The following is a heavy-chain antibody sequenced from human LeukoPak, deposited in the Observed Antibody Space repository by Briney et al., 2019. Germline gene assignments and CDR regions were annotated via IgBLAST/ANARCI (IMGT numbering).Heavy chain of an antibody. CDR1: GGSFSGYY. D-gene: IGHD2-15*01. V-gene: IGHV4-34*01. CDR3: ARDCSGGSCYGAFDI. CDR2: INHSGST. J-gene: IGHJ3*02. Sequence: SETLSLTCAVYGGSFSGYYWSWIRQPPGKGLEWIGEINHSGSTNYNPSLKSRVTISVDTSKNQFSLKLSSVTATDTAVYYCARDCSGGSCYGAFDIWGQGTMVTVSS.